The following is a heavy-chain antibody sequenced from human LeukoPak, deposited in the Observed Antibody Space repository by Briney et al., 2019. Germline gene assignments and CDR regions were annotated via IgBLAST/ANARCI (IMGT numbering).Heavy chain of an antibody. CDR3: ARGQRRHIDMAPSFDY. CDR1: GFTFGDYA. CDR2: IRSKAYGGTT. D-gene: IGHD5-24*01. Sequence: GGSLRLSCTASGFTFGDYAMSWVRQAPGKGLEWVGFIRSKAYGGTTEYAASVKGRFTISRDNSKNTLYLQMNSLRGEDTAVYSCARGQRRHIDMAPSFDYWGRGTLVTVSS. V-gene: IGHV3-49*04. J-gene: IGHJ4*02.